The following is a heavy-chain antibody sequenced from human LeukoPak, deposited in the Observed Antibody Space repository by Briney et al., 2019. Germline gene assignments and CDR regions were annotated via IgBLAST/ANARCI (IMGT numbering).Heavy chain of an antibody. CDR3: ARASHDYGDYSHFDY. Sequence: SGTLSLTCAVPGGSISSSNWWSWVRQPPGKGLEWIGEIYHSGSTNYNPSLKSRVTIAVDKSKNQFSLKLSSVTAADTAVYYCARASHDYGDYSHFDYWGQGTLVTVSS. CDR1: GGSISSSNW. CDR2: IYHSGST. V-gene: IGHV4-4*02. J-gene: IGHJ4*02. D-gene: IGHD4-17*01.